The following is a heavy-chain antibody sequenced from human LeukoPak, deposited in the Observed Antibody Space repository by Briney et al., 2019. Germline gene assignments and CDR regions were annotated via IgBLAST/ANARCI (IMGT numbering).Heavy chain of an antibody. CDR3: AAYYYDSSGYLG. D-gene: IGHD3-22*01. Sequence: SETLSLTCSVSGASVSSYYWGWIRQPPGKGLEWIGSISYSGSTYYNPSLRSRVTISVDTSKNQFSLKLTSVTAADTAVYYCAAYYYDSSGYLGCGQGTLVTVSS. V-gene: IGHV4-59*05. CDR1: GASVSSYY. CDR2: ISYSGST. J-gene: IGHJ4*02.